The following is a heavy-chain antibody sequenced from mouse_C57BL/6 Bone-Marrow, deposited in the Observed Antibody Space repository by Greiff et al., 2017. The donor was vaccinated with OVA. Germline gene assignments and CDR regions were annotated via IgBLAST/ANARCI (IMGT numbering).Heavy chain of an antibody. J-gene: IGHJ1*03. CDR2: IYPGSGSN. D-gene: IGHD2-3*01. V-gene: IGHV1-55*01. CDR3: ARDGYYWYVDG. CDR1: GYTFTSYW. Sequence: QVQLQQPGAELVKPGASVKMSCKASGYTFTSYWITWVKQRPGQGLEWIGDIYPGSGSNNYNEKFKSKATMTVDTSSSTAYMQISSLTSEDSAVYSGARDGYYWYVDGWGTGTTVTVSA.